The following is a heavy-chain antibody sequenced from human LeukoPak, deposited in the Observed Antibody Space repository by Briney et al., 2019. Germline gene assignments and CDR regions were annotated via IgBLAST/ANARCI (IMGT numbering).Heavy chain of an antibody. CDR1: GGFISSYY. D-gene: IGHD2-2*01. Sequence: PSETLSLTCSVSGGFISSYYWSWIRQPAGKGLERIGRIYSSGTTNYSPSLKSRVTMSVDTSKNQFSLGLSSVTAADTAVYFCTRDIVLPTAYWYFDLWGRGTLVTVSS. CDR2: IYSSGTT. J-gene: IGHJ2*01. CDR3: TRDIVLPTAYWYFDL. V-gene: IGHV4-4*07.